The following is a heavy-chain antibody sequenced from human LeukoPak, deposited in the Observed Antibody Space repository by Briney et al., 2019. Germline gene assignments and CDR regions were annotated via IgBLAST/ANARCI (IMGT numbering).Heavy chain of an antibody. J-gene: IGHJ4*02. D-gene: IGHD3-22*01. V-gene: IGHV3-23*01. CDR1: GFTFSSYA. Sequence: GGSLRLSCAASGFTFSSYAMSWVRQAPGKGLEWVSAISGSGGSTYYADSVKGRFTISRDNSENTLYLRMNSLRAEDTAVYYCAKGDYYDSSGLFDYWGQGTLVTASS. CDR3: AKGDYYDSSGLFDY. CDR2: ISGSGGST.